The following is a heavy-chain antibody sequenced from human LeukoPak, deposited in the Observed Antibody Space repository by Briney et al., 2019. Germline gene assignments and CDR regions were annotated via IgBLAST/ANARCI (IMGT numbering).Heavy chain of an antibody. D-gene: IGHD1-26*01. Sequence: SETLSLTCGVSGGSISGTNWWSWVRQPPGQGLEWIGEISLRGLTNYNPSLRSRLTMSLDESKNQVSLSLTSVTAADTAVYYCSRESGPFSPFGFWGQGTLVSVHS. V-gene: IGHV4-4*02. CDR2: ISLRGLT. CDR3: SRESGPFSPFGF. J-gene: IGHJ4*02. CDR1: GGSISGTNW.